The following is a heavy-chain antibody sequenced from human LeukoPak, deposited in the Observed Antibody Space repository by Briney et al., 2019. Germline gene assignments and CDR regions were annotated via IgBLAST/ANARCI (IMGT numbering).Heavy chain of an antibody. CDR1: GGSISSYY. CDR3: ARSREYCSSTSCSPDAFDI. J-gene: IGHJ3*02. CDR2: IYYSGST. V-gene: IGHV4-59*01. Sequence: SETLSLTCTVSGGSISSYYWSWIRQPPGKGLEWIGYIYYSGSTNYNPSLKSQVTISVDTSKNQFSLKLSSVTAADTAVYYCARSREYCSSTSCSPDAFDIWGQGTMVTVSS. D-gene: IGHD2-2*01.